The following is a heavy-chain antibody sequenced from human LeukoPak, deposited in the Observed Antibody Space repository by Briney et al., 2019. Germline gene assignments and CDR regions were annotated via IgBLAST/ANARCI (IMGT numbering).Heavy chain of an antibody. CDR2: ISWNSGSI. J-gene: IGHJ3*02. V-gene: IGHV3-9*01. CDR1: GFTFSTSG. CDR3: AKPFSSGYLDDAFDI. D-gene: IGHD3-22*01. Sequence: GGSLRLSCGVSGFTFSTSGMHWVRQAPGKGLEWVSGISWNSGSIGYADSVKGRFTISRDNAKNSLYLQMNSLRAEDTALYYCAKPFSSGYLDDAFDIWGQGTMVTVSS.